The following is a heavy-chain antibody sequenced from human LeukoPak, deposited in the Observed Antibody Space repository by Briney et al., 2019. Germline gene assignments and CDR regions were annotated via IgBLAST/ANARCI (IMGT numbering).Heavy chain of an antibody. CDR3: ARGPYDLYWGFWRGPADNWFDP. Sequence: GASVKVSCKASGYTFTSYGIRWVRQAPGQGLEWMGWISAYNGNTNYAQKLQGRVTVTTDTSTSTAYRELRSLRCGDTGVYYCARGPYDLYWGFWRGPADNWFDPWGQGTLVTVSS. CDR2: ISAYNGNT. D-gene: IGHD3-3*01. CDR1: GYTFTSYG. V-gene: IGHV1-18*01. J-gene: IGHJ5*02.